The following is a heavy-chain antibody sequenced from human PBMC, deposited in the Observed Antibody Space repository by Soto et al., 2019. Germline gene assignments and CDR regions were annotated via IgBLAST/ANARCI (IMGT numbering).Heavy chain of an antibody. Sequence: QVQLVESGGGVVQPGRSLRLSCAASGFTFSSYAMHWVRQAPGKGLEWVAVISYDGSNKYYADSVKGRFTISRDNSKNTLYLQRNSLRAEDTAVYYCARDPDSSGYSYYFDYWGQGTLVTVSS. V-gene: IGHV3-30-3*01. D-gene: IGHD3-22*01. CDR1: GFTFSSYA. CDR3: ARDPDSSGYSYYFDY. J-gene: IGHJ4*02. CDR2: ISYDGSNK.